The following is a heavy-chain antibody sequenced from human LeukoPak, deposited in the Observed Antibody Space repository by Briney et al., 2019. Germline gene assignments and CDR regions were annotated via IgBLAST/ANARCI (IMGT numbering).Heavy chain of an antibody. D-gene: IGHD3-22*01. CDR3: ARVRGYYDNSGSLDY. CDR2: IYSGGST. J-gene: IGHJ4*02. Sequence: GGSLRLSCAASGFTVSSNYMSWVRQAPGKGLEWVSVIYSGGSTYYADSVKGRFTISRHNSKNTLYLQMNSLRAEDTAVYYCARVRGYYDNSGSLDYWGQGTLVTVSS. V-gene: IGHV3-53*04. CDR1: GFTVSSNY.